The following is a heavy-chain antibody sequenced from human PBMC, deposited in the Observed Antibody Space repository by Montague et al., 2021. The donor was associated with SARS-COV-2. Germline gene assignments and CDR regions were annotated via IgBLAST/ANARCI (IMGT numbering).Heavy chain of an antibody. J-gene: IGHJ4*02. Sequence: SETLSLTGTVSGGSISSSSYYWGWIRQPPGKGPEWIGSIYYSGSTYYNPSLKSRVTISVDTSKNQFSPKLSSVTAADTAVYYCARPFNYWGQGTLVTVSS. V-gene: IGHV4-39*01. CDR1: GGSISSSSYY. CDR3: ARPFNY. CDR2: IYYSGST.